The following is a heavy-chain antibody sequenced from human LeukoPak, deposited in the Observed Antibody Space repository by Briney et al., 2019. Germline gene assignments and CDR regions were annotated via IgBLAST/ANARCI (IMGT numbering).Heavy chain of an antibody. V-gene: IGHV3-74*01. J-gene: IGHJ4*02. CDR2: INSDGSST. CDR3: ARAPNYDFWSGYSYYFDY. CDR1: GFTFSSYW. Sequence: PGGSLRLSCAASGFTFSSYWMPWVRQAPGKGLVWVSRINSDGSSTSYADSVKGRFTISRDNAKNTLYLQMNSLRAEDTAVYYCARAPNYDFWSGYSYYFDYWSQGTLVTVSS. D-gene: IGHD3-3*01.